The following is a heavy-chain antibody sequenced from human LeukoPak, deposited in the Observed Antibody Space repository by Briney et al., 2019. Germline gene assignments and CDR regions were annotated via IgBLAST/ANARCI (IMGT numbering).Heavy chain of an antibody. CDR1: GFTFSNAW. CDR2: IKSKTDGGTT. CDR3: TTDPDLLQPLRYFDWLSPVDYY. Sequence: GGSLRLSCAASGFTFSNAWMTWVRQAPGKGLEWVGRIKSKTDGGTTDYAAPVKGRFTISRDDSKNTLYLQMNSLKTEDTAVYYCTTDPDLLQPLRYFDWLSPVDYYWGQGTLVTVSS. D-gene: IGHD3-9*01. V-gene: IGHV3-15*01. J-gene: IGHJ4*02.